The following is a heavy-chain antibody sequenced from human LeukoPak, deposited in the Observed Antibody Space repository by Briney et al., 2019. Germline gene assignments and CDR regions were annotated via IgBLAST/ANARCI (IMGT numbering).Heavy chain of an antibody. J-gene: IGHJ4*02. CDR3: TRAEYSSGWYDDY. CDR1: GFTFSSYA. D-gene: IGHD6-19*01. V-gene: IGHV3-49*04. CDR2: IRGKAYGGTT. Sequence: PGGSLRLSCAASGFTFSSYAMSWVRQAPGKGLEWVGLIRGKAYGGTTEYAASVKGRFTISRDDSKSIAYLQMNSLKTEDTAVYYCTRAEYSSGWYDDYWGQGTLVTVSS.